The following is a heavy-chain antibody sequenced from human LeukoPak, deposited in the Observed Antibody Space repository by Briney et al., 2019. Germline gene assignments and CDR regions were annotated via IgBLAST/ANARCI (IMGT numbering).Heavy chain of an antibody. Sequence: SETLSLTCAVYGGSFSGYYWSWISQPPGKGLEWIGEINHSGSTNYNPSLKSRVTISVDTSKNQFSLKLSSVTAADTAVYYCARGPTTETYYFDYWGQGTLVTVSS. D-gene: IGHD1-14*01. CDR3: ARGPTTETYYFDY. CDR1: GGSFSGYY. V-gene: IGHV4-34*01. J-gene: IGHJ4*02. CDR2: INHSGST.